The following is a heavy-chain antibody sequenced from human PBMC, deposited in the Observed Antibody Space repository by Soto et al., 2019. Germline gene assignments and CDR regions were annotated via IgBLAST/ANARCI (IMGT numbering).Heavy chain of an antibody. V-gene: IGHV3-13*01. CDR1: GFTFSSYD. CDR3: ARETPFSSSSGPYYGMDV. D-gene: IGHD6-6*01. J-gene: IGHJ6*02. CDR2: IGTAGDT. Sequence: LRLSCVASGFTFSSYDMHWVPQVTGKGLEWVSAIGTAGDTYYPGSVKGRFTISRENAKNSMYLQMNSLRAGDTAVYYCARETPFSSSSGPYYGMDVWGQGTTVTVSS.